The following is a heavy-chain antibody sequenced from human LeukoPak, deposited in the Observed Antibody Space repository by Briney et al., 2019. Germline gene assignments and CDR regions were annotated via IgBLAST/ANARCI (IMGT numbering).Heavy chain of an antibody. CDR1: GFTFSSYS. V-gene: IGHV3-21*01. Sequence: TGGSLRLSCAASGFTFSSYSMNWVRQAPGKGLEWVSSISSSSSYIYYADSVKGRFTISRDNAKNSLYLQMNSLRAEDMAVYYCARSTVVTDDAFDIWGQGTMVTVSS. D-gene: IGHD4-23*01. CDR2: ISSSSSYI. CDR3: ARSTVVTDDAFDI. J-gene: IGHJ3*02.